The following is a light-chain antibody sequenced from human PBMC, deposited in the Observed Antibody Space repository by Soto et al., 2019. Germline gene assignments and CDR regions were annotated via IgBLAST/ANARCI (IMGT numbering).Light chain of an antibody. CDR1: RSNIGSNP. V-gene: IGLV1-44*01. CDR2: RDN. J-gene: IGLJ2*01. CDR3: PTLDDGLYGPV. Sequence: QSVLTQPPSASGTPGQRVTISCSGSRSNIGSNPVQWYLQVPGTAPKLLIYRDNERPSGVPDRFSGSKSGTSASLAISGLQSEEEADYNCPTLDDGLYGPVIGGGIKLTVL.